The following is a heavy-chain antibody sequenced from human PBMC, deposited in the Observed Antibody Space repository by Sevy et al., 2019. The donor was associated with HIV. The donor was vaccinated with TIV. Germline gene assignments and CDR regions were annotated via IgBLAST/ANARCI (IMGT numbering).Heavy chain of an antibody. CDR2: IRSKPYGGAT. CDR1: GFTFGDYG. Sequence: GGSLRLSCTTSGFTFGDYGMSWFRQAPGKGLEWIGFIRSKPYGGATEYAASVKGRFTISRDDSKSIASLQMSSLKTEDTAVYYGSRVPPPRLCSSASCYEGDYYYYGMDVWGQGTTVTVSS. J-gene: IGHJ6*02. D-gene: IGHD2-2*01. CDR3: SRVPPPRLCSSASCYEGDYYYYGMDV. V-gene: IGHV3-49*03.